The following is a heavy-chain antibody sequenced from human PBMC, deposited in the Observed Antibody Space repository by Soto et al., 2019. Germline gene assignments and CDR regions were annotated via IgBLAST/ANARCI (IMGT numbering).Heavy chain of an antibody. CDR3: AKGPEEWGVIWFHP. D-gene: IGHD3-10*01. CDR1: GFTFSSYS. Sequence: EVQLVESGGGLVQPGGSLRLSCAASGFTFSSYSMNWVRQAPGKGLEWVSYISSSSSTIYYADSVKGRFTISRDNAKNSLYLQKNSPRAEDTAVYFCAKGPEEWGVIWFHPWGQGNLVTVSS. CDR2: ISSSSSTI. V-gene: IGHV3-48*01. J-gene: IGHJ5*02.